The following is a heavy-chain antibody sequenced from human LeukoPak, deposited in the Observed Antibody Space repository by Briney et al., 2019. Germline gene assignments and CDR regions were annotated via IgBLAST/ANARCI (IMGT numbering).Heavy chain of an antibody. V-gene: IGHV3-7*01. Sequence: PGGSRRLSCGASGFTFSSSWMSWVRQAPGKWLEWVANIKKYVGEKYYVDSVKGRFQIYRDNAQNLVYLQMDRLRVEETAVSYCARISTEVAGVDYWGQGPLVTVSS. CDR2: IKKYVGEK. CDR1: GFTFSSSW. J-gene: IGHJ4*02. CDR3: ARISTEVAGVDY. D-gene: IGHD6-19*01.